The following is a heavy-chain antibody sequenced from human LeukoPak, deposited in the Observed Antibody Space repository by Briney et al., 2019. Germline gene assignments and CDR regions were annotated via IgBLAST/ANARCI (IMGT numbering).Heavy chain of an antibody. Sequence: GGSLRLSCAASGFTFSSYAMHWVRQAPGKGLEWVAVISYDGSNKYYADSVKGRFTISRDNSKYTLYPQMNSLRAEDTAVYYCARDWDSIDYWGQGTLVTVSS. D-gene: IGHD1-26*01. CDR1: GFTFSSYA. CDR2: ISYDGSNK. J-gene: IGHJ4*02. CDR3: ARDWDSIDY. V-gene: IGHV3-30-3*01.